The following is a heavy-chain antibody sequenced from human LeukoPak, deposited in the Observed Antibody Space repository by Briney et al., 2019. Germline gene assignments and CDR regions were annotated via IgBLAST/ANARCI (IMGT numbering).Heavy chain of an antibody. J-gene: IGHJ4*02. Sequence: ASVKVSCKASGYTFTGYYMHWVRQAPGQGLEWMGWINPNSGGTNYAQKFQGRVTMTRDTSISTAYMELSRLRSDDTAVYYCARDQENGSDQLFPIYWGQGTLVTVSS. V-gene: IGHV1-2*02. CDR2: INPNSGGT. CDR3: ARDQENGSDQLFPIY. D-gene: IGHD6-6*01. CDR1: GYTFTGYY.